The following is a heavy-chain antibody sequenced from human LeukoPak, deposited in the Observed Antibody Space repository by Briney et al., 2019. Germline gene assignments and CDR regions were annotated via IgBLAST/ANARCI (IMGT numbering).Heavy chain of an antibody. CDR1: GYTFTDYY. Sequence: ASVKVSCKASGYTFTDYYMDWVRQAPGQGLEWMGWINPNSGSTKYAQKFQGRVTMTRDTSISTAYVELSRLRSDDTAVYYCARDDYGNNPSPDYWGQGTLVTVSS. CDR2: INPNSGST. CDR3: ARDDYGNNPSPDY. J-gene: IGHJ4*02. V-gene: IGHV1-2*02. D-gene: IGHD4-17*01.